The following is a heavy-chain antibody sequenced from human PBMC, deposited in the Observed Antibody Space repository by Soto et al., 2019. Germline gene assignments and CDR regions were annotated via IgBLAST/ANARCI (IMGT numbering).Heavy chain of an antibody. CDR1: GFILSDHY. Sequence: EVQLVESGGGLVQPGGSLRLSCAASGFILSDHYMDWVRQAPGKGLEWVGRSRNKANSYTTEYVASVKGRFTISRDESKNSSYLQMNSLRTEDTAVYYCASAAPPFQHWGQGTLVTVSS. J-gene: IGHJ1*01. D-gene: IGHD6-25*01. CDR2: SRNKANSYTT. CDR3: ASAAPPFQH. V-gene: IGHV3-72*01.